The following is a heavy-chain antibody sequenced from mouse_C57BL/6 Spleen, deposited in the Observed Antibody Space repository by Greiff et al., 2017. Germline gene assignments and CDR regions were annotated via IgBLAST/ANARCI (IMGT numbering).Heavy chain of an antibody. D-gene: IGHD1-1*01. Sequence: EVKLMESGPGLVKPSQSLSLTCSVTGYSITSGYYWNWIRQFPGNKLEWMGYISYDGSNNYNPSLKNRISITRDTSKNQFFLKLNSVTTEDTATYYCERDRGLLLRFFDYWGQGTTLTVSS. CDR2: ISYDGSN. J-gene: IGHJ2*01. V-gene: IGHV3-6*01. CDR1: GYSITSGYY. CDR3: ERDRGLLLRFFDY.